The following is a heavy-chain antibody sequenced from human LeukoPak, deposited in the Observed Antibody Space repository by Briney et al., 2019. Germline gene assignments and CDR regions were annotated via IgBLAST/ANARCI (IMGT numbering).Heavy chain of an antibody. CDR2: ISSSSSYI. CDR1: GFTFSSYS. J-gene: IGHJ4*02. V-gene: IGHV3-21*01. D-gene: IGHD2-2*01. Sequence: GGSLRLSCAASGFTFSSYSMNWVRQAPGKGLEWVSSISSSSSYIYYADSVKGRLTISRDNAKNSLYLQMNSLRAEDTAVYYCARVGCSSTSCSGTFDYWGQGTLVTVSS. CDR3: ARVGCSSTSCSGTFDY.